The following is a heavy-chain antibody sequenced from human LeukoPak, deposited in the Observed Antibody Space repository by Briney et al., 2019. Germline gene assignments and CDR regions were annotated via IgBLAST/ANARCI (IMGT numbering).Heavy chain of an antibody. Sequence: PSETLSLTCTVSGGSISSSSYYWSWIRQPPGKGLEWIGYIYYSGSTNYNPSLKSRVTISVDTSKNQFSLKLSSVTAADTAVYYCARGGTGAWFDPWGQGTLVTVSS. J-gene: IGHJ5*02. CDR2: IYYSGST. D-gene: IGHD3-10*01. CDR1: GGSISSSSYY. CDR3: ARGGTGAWFDP. V-gene: IGHV4-61*01.